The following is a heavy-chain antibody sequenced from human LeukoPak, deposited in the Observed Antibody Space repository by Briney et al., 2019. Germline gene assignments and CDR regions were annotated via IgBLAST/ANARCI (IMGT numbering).Heavy chain of an antibody. Sequence: GGSLRLSCTASGFAFSVYAMSWLRQPPGKGLEWVSTINANSGTTSYAASVRGRFTISRDNSKNTLYLQLNTLRADDAATYYCAKPISGGLAVTADWFHPWGQGILVVVSS. J-gene: IGHJ5*01. D-gene: IGHD6-19*01. V-gene: IGHV3-23*01. CDR3: AKPISGGLAVTADWFHP. CDR1: GFAFSVYA. CDR2: INANSGTT.